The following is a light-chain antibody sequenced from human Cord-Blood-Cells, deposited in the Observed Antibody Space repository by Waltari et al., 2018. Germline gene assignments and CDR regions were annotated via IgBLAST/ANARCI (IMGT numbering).Light chain of an antibody. J-gene: IGKJ2*01. Sequence: EIVMTQSPATLSVSPGERATLSCRASQSVSSNLAWYQQKPGQAPRLLISGASTRATGIPARVSGRGAGTEFTLTISSLQSEDFAVYYCQQYNNWPPYTFGQGTKLEIK. V-gene: IGKV3-15*01. CDR2: GAS. CDR1: QSVSSN. CDR3: QQYNNWPPYT.